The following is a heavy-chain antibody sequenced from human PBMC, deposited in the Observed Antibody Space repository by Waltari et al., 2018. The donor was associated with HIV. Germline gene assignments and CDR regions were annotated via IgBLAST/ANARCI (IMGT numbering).Heavy chain of an antibody. CDR3: ARDGSSYYGLDY. J-gene: IGHJ4*02. Sequence: EVQVVESGGGLVKPGGSLRLSCAASGLTFSTYEMNWVRQAPGKGLEWVSYISSSGSTIYYADSVKGRFTISRDNAKNSLYLQMNSLRAEDTAVYFCARDGSSYYGLDYWGRGTLVTVSS. CDR2: ISSSGSTI. CDR1: GLTFSTYE. D-gene: IGHD1-26*01. V-gene: IGHV3-48*03.